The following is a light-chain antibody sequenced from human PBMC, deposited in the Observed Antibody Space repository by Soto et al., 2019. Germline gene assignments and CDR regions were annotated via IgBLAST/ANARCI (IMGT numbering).Light chain of an antibody. Sequence: EIVLTQSPGALALSPGERATLSCRASQSISSNLAWYQQKPGQAPRLLIYDVSNRATDIPARFSGSGSGTDFTLTISRLEPEDFAVYYCQQYDSSPITFGQGTRLEIK. J-gene: IGKJ5*01. V-gene: IGKV3-20*01. CDR2: DVS. CDR1: QSISSN. CDR3: QQYDSSPIT.